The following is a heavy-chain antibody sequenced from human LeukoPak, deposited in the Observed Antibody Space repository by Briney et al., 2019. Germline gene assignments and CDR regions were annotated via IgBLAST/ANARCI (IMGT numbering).Heavy chain of an antibody. J-gene: IGHJ4*02. CDR1: GYTFTSYD. CDR2: MNPNSGNI. CDR3: ASPRSPYYYDSSGYYLHY. V-gene: IGHV1-8*01. D-gene: IGHD3-22*01. Sequence: ASVKVSCKASGYTFTSYDINWVRQATGQGLEWMGWMNPNSGNIGYAQKFQGRVTMTRNTSISTAYMELSSLRSEDTAVYYCASPRSPYYYDSSGYYLHYWGQGTLVTVSS.